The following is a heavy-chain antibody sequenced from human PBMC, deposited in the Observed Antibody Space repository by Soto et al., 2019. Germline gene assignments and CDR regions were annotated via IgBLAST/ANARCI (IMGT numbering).Heavy chain of an antibody. D-gene: IGHD3-10*01. Sequence: SETLSLTCAISGGSISSGGYSWSWIRQPPGKGLEWIGYIYHSGSTYYNPSLKSRVTISVDRSKNQFSLKLSSVTAADTAVYYCARAGVPMVRGVINYFDYWGQGTLVTVSS. V-gene: IGHV4-30-2*01. CDR2: IYHSGST. CDR1: GGSISSGGYS. CDR3: ARAGVPMVRGVINYFDY. J-gene: IGHJ4*02.